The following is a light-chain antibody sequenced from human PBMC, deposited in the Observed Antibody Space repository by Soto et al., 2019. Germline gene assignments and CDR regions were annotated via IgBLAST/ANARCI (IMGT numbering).Light chain of an antibody. CDR3: SSYTSSRTVV. CDR1: SSDVGTYNY. CDR2: DVS. V-gene: IGLV2-14*03. J-gene: IGLJ2*01. Sequence: QSALTQPASVSGSPGQSITISCTGTSSDVGTYNYVSWYQQHPDKAPKLLIYDVSNRPSGVSNRFSGSKSGNTASLTISGLQAEDEADYYCSSYTSSRTVVFGGGTQLTVL.